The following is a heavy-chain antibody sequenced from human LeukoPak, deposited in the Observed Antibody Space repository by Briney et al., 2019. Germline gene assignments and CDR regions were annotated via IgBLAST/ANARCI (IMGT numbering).Heavy chain of an antibody. J-gene: IGHJ4*02. CDR1: GGSISSYH. Sequence: PSETLSLTCTVSGGSISSYHWSWIRQPPGKGLEWIGFFYYSGSTNYNPSLKSRVTISVDTSKNQFSLKLSSVTAADTAVYYCARGFTSLVGLYYFDYWGQGTLVTVSS. V-gene: IGHV4-59*12. D-gene: IGHD2/OR15-2a*01. CDR2: FYYSGST. CDR3: ARGFTSLVGLYYFDY.